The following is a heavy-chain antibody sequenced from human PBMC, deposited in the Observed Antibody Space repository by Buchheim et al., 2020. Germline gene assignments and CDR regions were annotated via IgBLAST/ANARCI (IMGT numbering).Heavy chain of an antibody. D-gene: IGHD6-13*01. V-gene: IGHV3-30-3*01. CDR3: ARVRGYSINWQYFYYNGMDV. Sequence: QVQLVESGGGVVQPGRSLRLSCAASGFTFRNYAVHWVRQAPGKGLDWVAVISSDGTNKYYADSVKGRFTVSRDNSKNTLYLQMNSLRAEDTAIYYCARVRGYSINWQYFYYNGMDVWGLGTT. J-gene: IGHJ6*02. CDR2: ISSDGTNK. CDR1: GFTFRNYA.